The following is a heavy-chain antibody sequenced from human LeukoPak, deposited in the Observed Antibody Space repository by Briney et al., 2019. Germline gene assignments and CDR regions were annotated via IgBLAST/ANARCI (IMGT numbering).Heavy chain of an antibody. V-gene: IGHV4-39*07. CDR2: IYYSGNT. Sequence: SETLSLTCSVSGGSISSSSYYWGWIRQPPGKGLEWIGSIYYSGNTYYNPPLKSRVTISIDTSKNQFSLKLSSVTAADTAVYYCARDRYTYGVPDYWGQGTLVTVSS. CDR1: GGSISSSSYY. J-gene: IGHJ4*02. CDR3: ARDRYTYGVPDY. D-gene: IGHD5-18*01.